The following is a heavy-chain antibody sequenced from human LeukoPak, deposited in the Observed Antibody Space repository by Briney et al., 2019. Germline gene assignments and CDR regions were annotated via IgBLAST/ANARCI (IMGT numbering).Heavy chain of an antibody. V-gene: IGHV1-69*13. CDR1: GGTFSSYA. J-gene: IGHJ4*02. CDR3: ASRGDRIAAAGYYLDY. Sequence: SVKVSCKASGGTFSSYAISWVRQAPGQGLEWMGGIIPIFGTANYAQKFQGRVTITADESTSTAYMELSSLRSEDTAVYYCASRGDRIAAAGYYLDYWGQGTLVTVSS. D-gene: IGHD6-13*01. CDR2: IIPIFGTA.